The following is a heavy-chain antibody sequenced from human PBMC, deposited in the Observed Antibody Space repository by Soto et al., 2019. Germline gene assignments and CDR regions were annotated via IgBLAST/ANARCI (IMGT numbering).Heavy chain of an antibody. J-gene: IGHJ4*02. Sequence: GGSLRLSCASSGFTFSSYSMHWVRQAPGKGLEWVSYISPSSSSIYYADSVKGRFTISRDNAKNSLYLQMNSLRAEDTAVYYCARVAYYYDSSGYFYWGQGALVTVSS. CDR1: GFTFSSYS. CDR3: ARVAYYYDSSGYFY. CDR2: ISPSSSSI. V-gene: IGHV3-48*01. D-gene: IGHD3-22*01.